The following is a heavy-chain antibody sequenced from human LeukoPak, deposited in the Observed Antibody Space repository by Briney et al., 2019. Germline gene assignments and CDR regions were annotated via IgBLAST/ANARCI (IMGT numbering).Heavy chain of an antibody. Sequence: GGSLRLSCAASGFIFSSYEMNWVRQAPGKGLEWVSSISSSSSYIYYADSVKGRFTISRDNAKNSLYLQMNSLRAEDTAVYYCARAGWTVTTVDYWGQGTLVTVSS. CDR1: GFIFSSYE. CDR2: ISSSSSYI. D-gene: IGHD4-17*01. V-gene: IGHV3-21*01. CDR3: ARAGWTVTTVDY. J-gene: IGHJ4*02.